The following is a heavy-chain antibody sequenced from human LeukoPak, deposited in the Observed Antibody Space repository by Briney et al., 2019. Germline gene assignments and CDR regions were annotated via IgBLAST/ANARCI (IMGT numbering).Heavy chain of an antibody. CDR2: IYPGDSDT. CDR3: ARGRHPSRDLSGSYGVGY. V-gene: IGHV5-51*01. Sequence: GESLKISCMGSGYSFTSYWIGWVRQMPGKGLEWMGIIYPGDSDTRYSPSFQGQVTISADKSISTAYLQWSSLKASDTAMYYCARGRHPSRDLSGSYGVGYWGQGTLVTVSS. J-gene: IGHJ4*02. D-gene: IGHD1-26*01. CDR1: GYSFTSYW.